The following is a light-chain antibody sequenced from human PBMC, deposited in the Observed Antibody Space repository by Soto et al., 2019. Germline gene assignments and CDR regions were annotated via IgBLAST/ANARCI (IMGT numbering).Light chain of an antibody. J-gene: IGLJ1*01. V-gene: IGLV2-23*01. CDR2: EGS. CDR3: CSYAGSTTFV. CDR1: SSDVGSYNL. Sequence: QSALTQPASVSGSDGRSITISCTGTSSDVGSYNLVSWYQQHPGKAPKLMIYEGSKRPSGVSARFSGSKSGNTAYLTISGLQAEDEADYYCCSYAGSTTFVFGAATKPTV.